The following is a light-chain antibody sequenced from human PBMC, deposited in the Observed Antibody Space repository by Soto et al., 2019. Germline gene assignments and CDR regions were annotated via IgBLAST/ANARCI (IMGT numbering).Light chain of an antibody. CDR3: QSYDSSLSRV. Sequence: QSVLTQPPSVSGAPGQRVTISCTGSSSNIGAGYDVHWYQQLPGTAPKLLIYGNSNRPSGVPDRFSGSKSGTSASLAITGRQAEDEADYSRQSYDSSLSRVFGGGTKLTVL. V-gene: IGLV1-40*01. J-gene: IGLJ2*01. CDR2: GNS. CDR1: SSNIGAGYD.